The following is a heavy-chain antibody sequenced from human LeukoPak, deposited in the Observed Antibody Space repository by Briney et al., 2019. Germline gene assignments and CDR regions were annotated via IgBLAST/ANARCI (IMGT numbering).Heavy chain of an antibody. V-gene: IGHV1-2*02. CDR3: ARGMVDIVATTLDY. Sequence: ASVKVSCKASGYTFTGYYMHWVRQAPGQGLEWMGWINPNSGGTNYAQKFQGRVTMTRDTSISTAYMELSKLRSDDTAVYYCARGMVDIVATTLDYWGQGTLVTVSS. D-gene: IGHD5-12*01. J-gene: IGHJ4*02. CDR2: INPNSGGT. CDR1: GYTFTGYY.